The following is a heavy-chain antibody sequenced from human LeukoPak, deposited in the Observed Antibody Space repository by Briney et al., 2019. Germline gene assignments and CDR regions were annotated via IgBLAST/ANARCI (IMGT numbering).Heavy chain of an antibody. V-gene: IGHV1-2*02. CDR3: ARDFGSGSNFDY. CDR1: GYAFTGYY. D-gene: IGHD3-10*01. Sequence: ASVKVSCKASGYAFTGYYMHGVRQAPGQGLEWMGWINGNSGGTKYEQKFQGRVTMTRDTSISTAYMELSRLSSDDTAVYYCARDFGSGSNFDYWGQGILVTVSS. CDR2: INGNSGGT. J-gene: IGHJ4*02.